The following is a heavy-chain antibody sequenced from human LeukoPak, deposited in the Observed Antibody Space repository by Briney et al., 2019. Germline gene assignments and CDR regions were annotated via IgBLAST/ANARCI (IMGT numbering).Heavy chain of an antibody. D-gene: IGHD1-1*01. CDR3: ARVGNWNDPLFDY. V-gene: IGHV1-2*02. Sequence: AASVKVSCKPSGYSFTGHCIHWVRQAPRQGLEWMGWINPSTGGTNYAKDFRGRITMTRDTSISTAYMELTSLRSDDTAVYFCARVGNWNDPLFDYWGQGTLVTVSS. J-gene: IGHJ4*02. CDR1: GYSFTGHC. CDR2: INPSTGGT.